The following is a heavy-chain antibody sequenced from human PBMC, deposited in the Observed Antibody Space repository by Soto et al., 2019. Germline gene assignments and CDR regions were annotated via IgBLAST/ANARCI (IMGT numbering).Heavy chain of an antibody. D-gene: IGHD3-10*01. V-gene: IGHV4-31*03. CDR3: ARDSTMVRGVSDAFDI. CDR1: GGSISSGGYY. J-gene: IGHJ3*02. Sequence: QVQLQESGPGLVKPSQTLSLTCTVSGGSISSGGYYWSWIRQHPGKGLEWIGYIYYSGSTYYNPSLQSRVTISVDTSKNQFSLKLSSVTAADTAVYYCARDSTMVRGVSDAFDIWGQGTMVTVSS. CDR2: IYYSGST.